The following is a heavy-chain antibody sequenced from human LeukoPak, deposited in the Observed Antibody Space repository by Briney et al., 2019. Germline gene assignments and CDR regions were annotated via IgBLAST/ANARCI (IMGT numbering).Heavy chain of an antibody. V-gene: IGHV3-33*01. Sequence: GRSLRVSCAASGFTFSSYGMHWVRQAPGKGLEWVAVIWYDGSNKYYADSVKGRFTISRDNSKNTLYLQMNSLRAEDTAVYYCARIAEAGSDRDYWGQGTLVTVSS. CDR1: GFTFSSYG. CDR2: IWYDGSNK. D-gene: IGHD6-13*01. J-gene: IGHJ4*02. CDR3: ARIAEAGSDRDY.